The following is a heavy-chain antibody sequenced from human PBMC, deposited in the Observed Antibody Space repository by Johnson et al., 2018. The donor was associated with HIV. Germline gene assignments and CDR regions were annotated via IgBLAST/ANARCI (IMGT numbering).Heavy chain of an antibody. J-gene: IGHJ3*02. D-gene: IGHD6-19*01. CDR1: GFTFDDYA. Sequence: VQLVESGGVVVQPGGSLRLSCAASGFTFDDYAMHWVRQAPGKSLALVSLINWDAGATYYADSVKGRFTISRDNAKNSLYLQMNSLRAEDTALYYCAKEEAVTNAFDIGGQGTMVSVSS. CDR3: AKEEAVTNAFDI. CDR2: INWDAGAT. V-gene: IGHV3-43D*03.